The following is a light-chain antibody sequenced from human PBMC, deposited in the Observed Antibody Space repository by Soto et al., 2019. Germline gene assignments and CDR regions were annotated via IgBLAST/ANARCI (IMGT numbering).Light chain of an antibody. CDR2: GAS. CDR3: QQYGSSPMYT. V-gene: IGKV3-20*01. Sequence: EIVLTQSPGTLSLSPGERATLSCRASQSVSSSYLAWYQQKPGQAPRLLIYGASSRPTGIPDRFSGSESGTECTLTFSRLEPEDFAVYYCQQYGSSPMYTFGQVTKLEIK. CDR1: QSVSSSY. J-gene: IGKJ2*01.